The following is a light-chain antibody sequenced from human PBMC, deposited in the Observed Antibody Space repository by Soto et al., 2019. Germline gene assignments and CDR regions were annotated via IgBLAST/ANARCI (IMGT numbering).Light chain of an antibody. V-gene: IGLV2-23*02. CDR3: CSYAGSSTFHV. Sequence: QAVVTQPASVSGSPGQSITISCTGTSSDVGSYNLVSWYQQYPGKAPKLMIYEVSKRPSGVSNRFSGSKSGNTASLTISGLQAEDEADYYCCSYAGSSTFHVFGTGTKLTVL. CDR2: EVS. CDR1: SSDVGSYNL. J-gene: IGLJ1*01.